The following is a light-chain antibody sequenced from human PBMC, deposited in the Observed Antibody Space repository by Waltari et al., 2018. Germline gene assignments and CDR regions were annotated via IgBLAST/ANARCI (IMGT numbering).Light chain of an antibody. V-gene: IGLV1-40*01. CDR3: QAYDSSLSAV. CDR1: TPNIGTYY. J-gene: IGLJ2*01. CDR2: END. Sequence: QSVLTQPPSVSGAPGLRVLISCTGRTPNIGTYYAQWYQQFPGTAPKLLIYENDKRPSGISDRFSGSQSGTSASLTISGLQSEDEADYYCQAYDSSLSAVFGGGTRLTVL.